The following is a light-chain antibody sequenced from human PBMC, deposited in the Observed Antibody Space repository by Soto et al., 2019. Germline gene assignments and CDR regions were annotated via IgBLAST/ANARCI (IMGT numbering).Light chain of an antibody. CDR3: SSYAGSNNFCV. V-gene: IGLV2-8*01. CDR2: DVN. J-gene: IGLJ1*01. Sequence: QSALTQPPSASGSPGQSVTISCTGASSDNGGSDYVSWYQQHPGKAPKLMIYDVNMRPSGVPNRFSGSKSGNTASLTVSGLQAEDEADYYCSSYAGSNNFCVFGTGTKLTVL. CDR1: SSDNGGSDY.